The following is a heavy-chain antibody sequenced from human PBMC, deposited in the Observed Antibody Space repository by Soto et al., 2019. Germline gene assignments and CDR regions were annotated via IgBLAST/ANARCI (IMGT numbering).Heavy chain of an antibody. V-gene: IGHV5-51*01. Sequence: PGESLKISCKGFGYTFTNHWIGWVRQIPWKGLEWMGMIYPYDSDTRYSPSFQGQVTISADKSISIAYLQWSSLKASDTAMYYCARRKDYSKGLYYYYDSEVWGKGTTVIVSS. CDR3: ARRKDYSKGLYYYYDSEV. CDR2: IYPYDSDT. J-gene: IGHJ6*04. CDR1: GYTFTNHW. D-gene: IGHD4-4*01.